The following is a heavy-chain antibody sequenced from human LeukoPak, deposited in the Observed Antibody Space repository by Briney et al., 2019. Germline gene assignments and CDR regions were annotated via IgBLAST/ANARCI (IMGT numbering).Heavy chain of an antibody. CDR1: GGSISSSY. V-gene: IGHV4-59*08. Sequence: SETLSLTCTASGGSISSSYWTWIRQPPGKGLEWIGCIYYSGSTNYNPSLKSRVTISVDTSKNQFSLHLSSVTAADTAVYYCARHYSGGPQYFDYWGQGTLVTVSS. J-gene: IGHJ4*02. D-gene: IGHD6-19*01. CDR3: ARHYSGGPQYFDY. CDR2: IYYSGST.